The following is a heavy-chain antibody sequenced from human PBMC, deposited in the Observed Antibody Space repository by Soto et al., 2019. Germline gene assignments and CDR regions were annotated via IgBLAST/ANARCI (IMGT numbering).Heavy chain of an antibody. J-gene: IGHJ4*02. CDR2: MYHSGIA. D-gene: IGHD3-22*01. Sequence: SKTLSLTCAVSGYSIRNGYYWGWIRQPPGKGLEWIGSMYHSGIAYYNPSLQSRVAISIDTSKNQFSLKLISVTAADTAVYYCARDYEYYYDNSADYSRPFDFWGQGMLVTVSS. CDR3: ARDYEYYYDNSADYSRPFDF. CDR1: GYSIRNGYY. V-gene: IGHV4-38-2*02.